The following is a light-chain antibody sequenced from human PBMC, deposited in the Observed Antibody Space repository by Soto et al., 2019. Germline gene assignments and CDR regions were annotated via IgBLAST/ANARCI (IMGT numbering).Light chain of an antibody. V-gene: IGKV3-11*01. CDR3: QQYGSSPLT. CDR1: QSVSSY. CDR2: EAS. J-gene: IGKJ4*01. Sequence: EIVLTQSPATLSLSPGERATLSCRASQSVSSYLAWYQQKPGQAPRLLMYEASNRATGIPARFSGGGSGTDFTLTISSLEPEDFAVYYCQQYGSSPLTFGGGTKVDI.